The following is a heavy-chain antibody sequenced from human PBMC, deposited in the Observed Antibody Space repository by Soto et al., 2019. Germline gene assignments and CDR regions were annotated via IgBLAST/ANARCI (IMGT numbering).Heavy chain of an antibody. J-gene: IGHJ4*02. Sequence: QVQLQESGPGLVKPSQTLSLTCTVSGGSISSGDYYWSWIRQPPGKGLEWIGYIYYSGGTYYNPSLKSRVTISVDTSKHLFSLKLSSVTAADTAVYYCARDRSYSAHPFDYWGQGTLVTVSS. CDR3: ARDRSYSAHPFDY. CDR2: IYYSGGT. CDR1: GGSISSGDYY. V-gene: IGHV4-30-4*01. D-gene: IGHD2-15*01.